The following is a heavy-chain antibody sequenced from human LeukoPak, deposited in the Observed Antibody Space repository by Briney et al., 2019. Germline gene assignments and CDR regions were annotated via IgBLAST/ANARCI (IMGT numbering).Heavy chain of an antibody. CDR2: IYPDDSDT. CDR1: GYSFTTHW. D-gene: IGHD1-26*01. CDR3: ASATGSYSYFDY. V-gene: IGHV5-51*04. J-gene: IGHJ4*02. Sequence: GEPLKISCKASGYSFTTHWIGWVGQLPGKGMEWMGIIYPDDSDTKTSPPFPGEVPTSADKPISPASLQWSSLKASDPAMYYCASATGSYSYFDYWGQGTLVTVSS.